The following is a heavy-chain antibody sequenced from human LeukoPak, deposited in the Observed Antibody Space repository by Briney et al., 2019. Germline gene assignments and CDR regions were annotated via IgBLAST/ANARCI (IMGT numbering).Heavy chain of an antibody. CDR2: TRNKANSYTK. V-gene: IGHV3-72*01. CDR1: GFTFSDHY. CDR3: ARGGDTAMVGGY. J-gene: IGHJ4*02. D-gene: IGHD5-18*01. Sequence: GGSLRLSCAASGFTFSDHYIDWVRQAPGNGLEWVGRTRNKANSYTKDYAASVKGRFTISRDDSKNSLYLQMNSLKTEDTAVYYCARGGDTAMVGGYWGQGTLVTVSS.